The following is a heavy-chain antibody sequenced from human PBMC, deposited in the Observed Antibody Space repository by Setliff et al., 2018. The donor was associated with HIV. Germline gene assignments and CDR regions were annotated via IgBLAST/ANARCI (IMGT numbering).Heavy chain of an antibody. CDR3: ASSRDNSYDAFDI. CDR2: ISYDGSDI. V-gene: IGHV3-30*04. Sequence: PGGSLRLSCAASGFSFNNYVMHWVRHAPGKGLEWVAVISYDGSDIYYADSVKGRFTISRENSKNTLYLQMNSLRPEDTAVYYCASSRDNSYDAFDIWGQGTMVTVSS. J-gene: IGHJ3*02. CDR1: GFSFNNYV. D-gene: IGHD1-20*01.